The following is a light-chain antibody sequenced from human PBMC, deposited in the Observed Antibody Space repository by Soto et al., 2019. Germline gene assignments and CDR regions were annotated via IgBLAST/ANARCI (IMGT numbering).Light chain of an antibody. V-gene: IGKV1-33*01. Sequence: DIQMTQSPSSLSASVGDRVTITCQASQDISNSLNSYQQKPGKAPNVLIYDASSLDTGVPSRFSGGGSGTDFTFTISSLLPEYFATCYCQQYDNVLFGQGTKLEIK. CDR1: QDISNS. J-gene: IGKJ2*01. CDR3: QQYDNVL. CDR2: DAS.